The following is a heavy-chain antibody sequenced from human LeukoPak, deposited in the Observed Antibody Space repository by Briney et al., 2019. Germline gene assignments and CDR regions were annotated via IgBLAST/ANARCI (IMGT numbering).Heavy chain of an antibody. Sequence: SETLSLTCTVSGGSISSYYWSWIRQPAGKGLEWIGRIYTSGSTNYNPSLKSRVTISVDTSKNQFSLKLSSVTAADTAVYYCARAASSSGYFKPLWWFDPWGQGTLVTVSS. J-gene: IGHJ5*02. D-gene: IGHD3-22*01. CDR3: ARAASSSGYFKPLWWFDP. CDR2: IYTSGST. V-gene: IGHV4-4*07. CDR1: GGSISSYY.